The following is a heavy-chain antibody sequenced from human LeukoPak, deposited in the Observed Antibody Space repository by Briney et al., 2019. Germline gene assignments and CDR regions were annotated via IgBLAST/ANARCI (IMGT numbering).Heavy chain of an antibody. D-gene: IGHD5-12*01. V-gene: IGHV4-31*03. J-gene: IGHJ4*02. CDR1: GGSISSGGYY. CDR3: ARGHSGYIDS. CDR2: IYYSGST. Sequence: KSSETLSLTCTVSGGSISSGGYYWSWIRQHPGKGLEWIGYIYYSGSTYYNPSLKSRVTISVDTSKNQFSLKLSSVTAADTAVYYCARGHSGYIDSWGQGTLVTVSS.